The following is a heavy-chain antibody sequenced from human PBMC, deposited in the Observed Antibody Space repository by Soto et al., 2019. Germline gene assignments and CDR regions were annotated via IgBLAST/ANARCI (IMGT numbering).Heavy chain of an antibody. D-gene: IGHD3-10*02. Sequence: GESLKISCKGSGYSFTSWWIGWVRQMPGKGPEWMGIIFPGDSETRYSPSFQGQVTISVDKSISTASLQWSSLKASDTATYYCARGGSDYVLDYWGQGTLVTVSS. CDR3: ARGGSDYVLDY. V-gene: IGHV5-51*01. CDR1: GYSFTSWW. J-gene: IGHJ4*02. CDR2: IFPGDSET.